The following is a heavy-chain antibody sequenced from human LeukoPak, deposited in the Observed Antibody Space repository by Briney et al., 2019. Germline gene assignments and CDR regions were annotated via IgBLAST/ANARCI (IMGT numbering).Heavy chain of an antibody. J-gene: IGHJ6*03. CDR2: IYYSGST. Sequence: PSETLSLTCTVSGGAISSSIYYWGWIRQPPGKGLEWIGSIYYSGSTYYNPSLKSRVTISVDTSKNQFSLKLSSVTAADTAVYYCATKSNYGSGSYYNPDWYYYYYMDVWGKGTTVTISS. CDR1: GGAISSSIYY. V-gene: IGHV4-39*01. CDR3: ATKSNYGSGSYYNPDWYYYYYMDV. D-gene: IGHD3-10*01.